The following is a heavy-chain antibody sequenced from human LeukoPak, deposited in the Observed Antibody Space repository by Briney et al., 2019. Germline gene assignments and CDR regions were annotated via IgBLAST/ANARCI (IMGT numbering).Heavy chain of an antibody. CDR2: ISYDGSNK. Sequence: GRSLRLSCAASGFTFSSYGMHWVRQAPGEGLEWVAVISYDGSNKYYADSVKGRFTISRDNSKNTLYLQMNSLRAEDTAVYYCAKEDGSGWDSTDYGMDVWGQGTTVTVSS. V-gene: IGHV3-30*18. D-gene: IGHD6-19*01. J-gene: IGHJ6*02. CDR1: GFTFSSYG. CDR3: AKEDGSGWDSTDYGMDV.